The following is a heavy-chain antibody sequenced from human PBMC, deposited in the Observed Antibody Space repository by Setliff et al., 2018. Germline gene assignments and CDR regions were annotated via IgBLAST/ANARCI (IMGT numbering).Heavy chain of an antibody. CDR1: GGPIGSGTYS. V-gene: IGHV4-30-2*01. J-gene: IGHJ4*02. Sequence: SETLSLTCDVSGGPIGSGTYSWGWIRQPPGKGLEWIGYIARSGGTYYNPSLKSRVTMSVDTSENRFSLNLTSVTAADTAVYYCARDADNWGQGTLVTVSS. CDR2: IARSGGT. CDR3: ARDADN.